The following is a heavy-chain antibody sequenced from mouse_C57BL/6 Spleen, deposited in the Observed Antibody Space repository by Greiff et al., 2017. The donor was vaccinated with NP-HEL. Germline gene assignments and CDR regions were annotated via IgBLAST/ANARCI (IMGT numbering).Heavy chain of an antibody. CDR2: ISSGSSTI. CDR1: GFTFSDYG. Sequence: EVKLMESGGGLVKPGGSLKLSCAASGFTFSDYGMHWVRQAPEEGLEWVAYISSGSSTIYYADTVKGRFTIARDNAKNTLFLQMTSLRSEDTAMYYCARPYYYAMDYWGQGTSVTVSS. V-gene: IGHV5-17*01. J-gene: IGHJ4*01. CDR3: ARPYYYAMDY.